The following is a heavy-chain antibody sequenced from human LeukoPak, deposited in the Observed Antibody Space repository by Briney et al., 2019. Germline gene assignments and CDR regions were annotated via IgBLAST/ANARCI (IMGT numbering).Heavy chain of an antibody. J-gene: IGHJ4*02. CDR1: GGSISSYS. Sequence: TSETLSLTCTVSGGSISSYSWSWIRQPPGKGLEWIGYVFYSGSTNYNPSLKSRVTISVDKSKNQFSLKLSSVTAADTAVYYCARQFDYGGNSDWGQGTLVTVSS. D-gene: IGHD4-23*01. V-gene: IGHV4-59*08. CDR3: ARQFDYGGNSD. CDR2: VFYSGST.